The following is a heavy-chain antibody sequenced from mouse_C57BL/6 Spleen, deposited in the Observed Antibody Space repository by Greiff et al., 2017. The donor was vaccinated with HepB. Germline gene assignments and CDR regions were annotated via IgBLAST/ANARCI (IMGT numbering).Heavy chain of an antibody. CDR2: ISDGGSYT. D-gene: IGHD1-1*01. J-gene: IGHJ4*01. CDR3: ARDQYYGSSYAMDY. Sequence: EVQLVESGGGLVKPGGSLKLSCAASGFTFSSYAMSWVRQTPEKRLEWVATISDGGSYTYYPDNVKGRFTISRDNAKNNLYLQMSHLKSEDTAMYYCARDQYYGSSYAMDYWGQVTSVTVSS. V-gene: IGHV5-4*01. CDR1: GFTFSSYA.